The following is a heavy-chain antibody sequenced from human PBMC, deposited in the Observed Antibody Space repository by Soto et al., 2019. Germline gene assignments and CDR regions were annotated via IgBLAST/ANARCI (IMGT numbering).Heavy chain of an antibody. J-gene: IGHJ6*02. D-gene: IGHD1-1*01. CDR1: GGSISSSSYY. CDR3: FRYTHYYYGMDV. CDR2: IYYSGST. V-gene: IGHV4-39*01. Sequence: PSETLSLTCTVSGGSISSSSYYWGWIRQPPGKGLEWIGSIYYSGSTYYNPSLKSRVTISVDTSKNQFSLKLSSVTAADTAVYYCFRYTHYYYGMDVWGQGTTVTVSS.